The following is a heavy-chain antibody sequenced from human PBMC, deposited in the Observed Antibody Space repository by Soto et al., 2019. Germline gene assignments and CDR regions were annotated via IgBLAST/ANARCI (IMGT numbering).Heavy chain of an antibody. J-gene: IGHJ5*02. CDR2: ISISGTII. Sequence: GGSLRLSCEGSGFIFSDYEMNWVRQVPGKGLEWISYISISGTIIHYADSVKGRFTISRDNAKNSVYLQMHSLRVEDTAIYYCAREGGFDWFYPWGQGTMVTVSS. CDR3: AREGGFDWFYP. CDR1: GFIFSDYE. V-gene: IGHV3-48*03.